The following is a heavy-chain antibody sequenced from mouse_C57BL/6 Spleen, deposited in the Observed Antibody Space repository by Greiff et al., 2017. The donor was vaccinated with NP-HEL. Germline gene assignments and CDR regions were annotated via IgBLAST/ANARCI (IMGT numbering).Heavy chain of an antibody. V-gene: IGHV5-9-1*02. Sequence: EVKLMESGEGLVKPGGSLKLSCAASGFTFSSYAMSWVRQTPEKRLEWVAYISSGGDYIYYADTVKGRFTISRDNARNTLYLQMSSLKSEDTAMYYCTREGLPLGSPFDYWGQGTTLTVSS. CDR2: ISSGGDYI. J-gene: IGHJ2*01. CDR3: TREGLPLGSPFDY. CDR1: GFTFSSYA. D-gene: IGHD1-1*01.